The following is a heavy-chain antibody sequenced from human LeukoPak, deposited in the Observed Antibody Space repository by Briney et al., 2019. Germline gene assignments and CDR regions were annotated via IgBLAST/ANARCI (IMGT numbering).Heavy chain of an antibody. V-gene: IGHV3-74*01. CDR1: GFSFSNSL. J-gene: IGHJ4*02. CDR3: VRDRDGYNY. Sequence: GGSLRLSCAASGFSFSNSLMHWVRQVPGQGLVWVARIDTDGRTTHYADSVKGRFTISRDNAKNTLYLQMNILRAEDTAVYYCVRDRDGYNYWGQGTLVTVSS. D-gene: IGHD5-24*01. CDR2: IDTDGRTT.